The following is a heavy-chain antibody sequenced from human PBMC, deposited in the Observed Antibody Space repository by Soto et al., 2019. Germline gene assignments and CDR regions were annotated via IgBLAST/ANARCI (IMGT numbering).Heavy chain of an antibody. J-gene: IGHJ4*02. Sequence: EDQLVESGGGLVQPGGSLRLTCAVSGFSFRSDWMNWVRQAPGKGLEWVAHTNQDGSEKYYLDSVKGRFTIFRDNAKNSLCLQMNGLGAEEAAVYYCSGGVGDALWGQGTLVTVAA. D-gene: IGHD1-26*01. CDR1: GFSFRSDW. CDR3: SGGVGDAL. V-gene: IGHV3-7*04. CDR2: TNQDGSEK.